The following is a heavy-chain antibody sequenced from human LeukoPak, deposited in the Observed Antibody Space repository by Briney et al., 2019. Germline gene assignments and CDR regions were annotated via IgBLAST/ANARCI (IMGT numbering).Heavy chain of an antibody. CDR2: IYYSGST. D-gene: IGHD1-26*01. Sequence: KPSETLSLTCTVSGGSISSSSYYWGWIRQPPGKGLEWIGSIYYSGSTYYNPSLKSRVTISVDTSKNQFSLKLSSVAAADTAVYYCARIIVGALDYWGQGTLVTVSS. CDR3: ARIIVGALDY. CDR1: GGSISSSSYY. J-gene: IGHJ4*02. V-gene: IGHV4-39*01.